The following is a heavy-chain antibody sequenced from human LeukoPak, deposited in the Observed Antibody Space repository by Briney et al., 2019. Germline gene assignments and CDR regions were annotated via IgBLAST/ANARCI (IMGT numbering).Heavy chain of an antibody. CDR2: IYHSGST. V-gene: IGHV4-30-2*01. CDR3: ARVHITMVRGVIIN. J-gene: IGHJ4*02. Sequence: SQTLSLTCAVSGGSISSGGYSWSWIRQPPGKGLEWIGYIYHSGSTYYNPSLKSRVTISVDRSKNQFSLKLSSVTAADTAVYYCARVHITMVRGVIINWGQGTLVTVSS. CDR1: GGSISSGGYS. D-gene: IGHD3-10*01.